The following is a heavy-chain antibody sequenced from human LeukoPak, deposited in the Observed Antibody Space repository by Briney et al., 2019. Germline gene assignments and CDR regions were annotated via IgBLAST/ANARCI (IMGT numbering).Heavy chain of an antibody. D-gene: IGHD5-18*01. J-gene: IGHJ4*02. V-gene: IGHV1-69*13. CDR2: IIPIFGTA. CDR1: GGTFSSYA. Sequence: ASVKVSCKASGGTFSSYAISWVRQAPGQGLEWMGGIIPIFGTANYAQKFQGRVMITADESTSTAYVELSSLRSEDTAVYYCAREGIQLWLDLSYWGQGTLVTVSS. CDR3: AREGIQLWLDLSY.